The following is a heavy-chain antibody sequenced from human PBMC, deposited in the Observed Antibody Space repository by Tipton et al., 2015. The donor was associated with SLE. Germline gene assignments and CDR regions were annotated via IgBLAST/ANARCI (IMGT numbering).Heavy chain of an antibody. CDR1: GGSISSGSYH. D-gene: IGHD6-6*01. Sequence: TLSLTCTVSGGSISSGSYHWSWVRQPAGKGLEWIGYIYTSGSTNYNPSLKSRVTISVDTSKNQFSLKLSSVTAADTAVYYCARVGGQYSTPYYYYYMDVWGKGTTVTVSS. CDR3: ARVGGQYSTPYYYYYMDV. V-gene: IGHV4-61*09. J-gene: IGHJ6*03. CDR2: IYTSGST.